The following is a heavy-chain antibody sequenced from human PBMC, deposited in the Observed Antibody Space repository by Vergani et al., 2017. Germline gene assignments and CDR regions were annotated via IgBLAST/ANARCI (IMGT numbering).Heavy chain of an antibody. CDR3: ARAKRGRLAVGATDS. D-gene: IGHD6-19*01. J-gene: IGHJ4*02. CDR2: INPTTGNP. Sequence: QEQLVQSESELKKPGASVKVSCKASGYSFNNYAIHWVRQAPGQGLEWMGWINPTTGNPTYARALTGRFVFSLDTSISTAYLQIGSLKAEDTAVYFCARAKRGRLAVGATDSWGQGTLLTVSS. V-gene: IGHV7-4-1*01. CDR1: GYSFNNYA.